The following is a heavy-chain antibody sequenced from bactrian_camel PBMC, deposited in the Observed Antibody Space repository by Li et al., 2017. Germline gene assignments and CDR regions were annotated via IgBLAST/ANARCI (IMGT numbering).Heavy chain of an antibody. J-gene: IGHJ4*01. D-gene: IGHD1*01. CDR1: GYTFNTYS. CDR3: NGRFGTDDSLYDY. CDR2: IDWDGKDV. V-gene: IGHV3S6*01. Sequence: VQLVESGGGSALAGGSVRLSCAASGYTFNTYSWFRQAPGKGPEWVAGIDWDGKDVHYPDSMRGRFTISRDNSKNTLWLQMNNLKSEDTARYYCNGRFGTDDSLYDYWGQGTQVTVS.